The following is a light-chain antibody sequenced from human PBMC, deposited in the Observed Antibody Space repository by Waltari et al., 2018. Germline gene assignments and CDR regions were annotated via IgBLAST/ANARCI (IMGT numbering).Light chain of an antibody. V-gene: IGKV3-11*01. CDR3: YQHSSGYS. CDR1: QSVSSY. CDR2: SAS. Sequence: VILTQSPATLSLSPGERATLSCRASQSVSSYLAWYQQKPGQAPRLLIHSASSRATGIPDRFSGSGSGTEFTLTISSLEPEDGGVYHCYQHSSGYSFGQGTKVEIK. J-gene: IGKJ2*03.